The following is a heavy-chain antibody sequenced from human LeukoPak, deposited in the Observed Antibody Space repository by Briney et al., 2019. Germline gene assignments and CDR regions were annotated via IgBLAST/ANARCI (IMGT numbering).Heavy chain of an antibody. V-gene: IGHV3-11*04. CDR1: GFTFSDYY. D-gene: IGHD6-19*01. Sequence: GGSLRLSCAASGFTFSDYYMSWIRQAPGKGLEWISYITTSGDTIYYADSVKGRFTISRDNAKNSLYLQMNSLRAEDTAVYYCARDRRAVAGIDYWGQGTLVTVSS. CDR2: ITTSGDTI. CDR3: ARDRRAVAGIDY. J-gene: IGHJ4*02.